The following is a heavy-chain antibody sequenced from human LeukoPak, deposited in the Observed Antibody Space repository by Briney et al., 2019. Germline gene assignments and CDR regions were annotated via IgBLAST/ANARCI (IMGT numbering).Heavy chain of an antibody. D-gene: IGHD3-22*01. CDR1: RFTFSSYA. CDR3: ARGFNYYDSSGSGY. CDR2: ISGSGGST. Sequence: GGSLRLSCAASRFTFSSYAMSWVRQAPGKGLEWVSAISGSGGSTYYADSVKGRFIISRDNSKNTLYLQMNSLRAEDTAVYYCARGFNYYDSSGSGYWGQGTLVTVSS. J-gene: IGHJ4*02. V-gene: IGHV3-23*01.